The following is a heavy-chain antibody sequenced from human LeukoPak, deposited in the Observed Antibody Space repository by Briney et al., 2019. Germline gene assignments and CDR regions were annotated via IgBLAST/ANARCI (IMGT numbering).Heavy chain of an antibody. D-gene: IGHD3-16*01. Sequence: GGSLRLSCAASGFRFGSSVMSWVRQAPGKGLEWVASINHNGNVNYYVDSVKGRFTISRDNAKNSLYLQMSNLRAEDTAVYFCARGGGLDVWGQGATVTVSS. CDR3: ARGGGLDV. CDR1: GFRFGSSV. J-gene: IGHJ6*02. V-gene: IGHV3-7*03. CDR2: INHNGNVN.